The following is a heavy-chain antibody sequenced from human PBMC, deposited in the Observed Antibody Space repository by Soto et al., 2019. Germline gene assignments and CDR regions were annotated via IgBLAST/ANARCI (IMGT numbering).Heavy chain of an antibody. Sequence: PSQTLSLTCAISGDSVSSNSAAWNWIRQSPSRGLEWLGRTYYRSKWYNDYAVSVKSRITINPDTSKNQFSLQLNSVTPEDTAVYYCARDLCMAAAGTAIDSGVWFDPWGQGTLVTVSS. CDR3: ARDLCMAAAGTAIDSGVWFDP. J-gene: IGHJ5*02. CDR1: GDSVSSNSAA. V-gene: IGHV6-1*01. CDR2: TYYRSKWYN. D-gene: IGHD6-13*01.